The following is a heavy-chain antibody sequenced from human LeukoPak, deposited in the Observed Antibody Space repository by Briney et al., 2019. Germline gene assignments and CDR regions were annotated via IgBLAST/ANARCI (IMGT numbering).Heavy chain of an antibody. D-gene: IGHD3-10*01. CDR1: GFTFSSTW. CDR3: ARLRITMVRGVRPYYYYMDV. Sequence: GSLRLSCAASGFTFSSTWMSWVRQAPGKGLEWIGEINHSGSTNYNPSLKSRVTISVDTSKNQFSLRLSSVTAADTAVYYCARLRITMVRGVRPYYYYMDVWGKGTTVTISS. J-gene: IGHJ6*03. CDR2: INHSGST. V-gene: IGHV4-4*02.